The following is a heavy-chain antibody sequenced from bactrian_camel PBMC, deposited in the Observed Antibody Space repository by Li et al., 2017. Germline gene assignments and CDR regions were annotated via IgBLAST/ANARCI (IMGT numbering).Heavy chain of an antibody. Sequence: DVQLVESGGGLVQPGGSLRPSCAASGFTFTMHYMSWVRQAPGKGLEWVSSIGSSGGTTYYADSVKGRFTISRDNAKNTLYLQMNSLKPEDTAMYYCAADLSAPLDCSLSTRSITIGARGPRSPSP. CDR2: IGSSGGTT. J-gene: IGHJ4*01. D-gene: IGHD7*01. CDR1: GFTFTMHY. V-gene: IGHV3S40*01. CDR3: AADLSAPLDCSLSTRSIT.